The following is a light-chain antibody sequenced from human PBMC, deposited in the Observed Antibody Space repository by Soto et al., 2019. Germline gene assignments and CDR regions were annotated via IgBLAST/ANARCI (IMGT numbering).Light chain of an antibody. J-gene: IGLJ3*02. CDR1: SSDVGSYNI. V-gene: IGLV2-23*03. CDR2: EGS. Sequence: QSALTQPASVSGSPGQSITISCTASSSDVGSYNIVSWYQHHPGRAPKLIIYEGSKRPSGVSNRFSGSKSGNTASLTISGLQAEDEADYYCCSYAGDSTFVFGGGTQLTVL. CDR3: CSYAGDSTFV.